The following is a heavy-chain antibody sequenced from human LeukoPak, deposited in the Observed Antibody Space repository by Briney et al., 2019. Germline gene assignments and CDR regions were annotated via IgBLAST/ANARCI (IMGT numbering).Heavy chain of an antibody. D-gene: IGHD6-13*01. CDR1: GGSISSSSYY. CDR2: IYYSGST. CDR3: ARLDSSSWYYFDY. J-gene: IGHJ4*02. V-gene: IGHV4-39*01. Sequence: PSETLSLTCTVSGGSISSSSYYWGWIRQPPGKGLEWIGSIYYSGSTYYNPSLKSRVTISVDTSKNQFSLKLSSVTAADTAVYYYARLDSSSWYYFDYWGQGTLVTVSS.